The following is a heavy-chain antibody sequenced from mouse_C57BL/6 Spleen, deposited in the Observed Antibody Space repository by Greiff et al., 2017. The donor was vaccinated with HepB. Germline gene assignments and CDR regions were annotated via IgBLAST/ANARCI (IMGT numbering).Heavy chain of an antibody. V-gene: IGHV1-59*01. CDR1: GYTFTSYW. Sequence: QVQLQQPGAELVRPGTSVKLSCKASGYTFTSYWMHWVKQRPGQGLEWIGVIDPSDSYTNYNQKFKGKATFTVDTSSSTAYMQLSSLTSEDSAVYYCARGSNRGYAMDYWGQGTSVTVSS. CDR3: ARGSNRGYAMDY. J-gene: IGHJ4*01. CDR2: IDPSDSYT. D-gene: IGHD4-1*01.